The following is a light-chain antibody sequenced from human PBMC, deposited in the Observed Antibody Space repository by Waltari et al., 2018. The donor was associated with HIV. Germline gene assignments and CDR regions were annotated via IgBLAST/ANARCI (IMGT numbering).Light chain of an antibody. Sequence: QSALTQPASVSGSPGQSITISCTGTSTDIGGYNYVSWYQQHPGTVPKLMIYEVNNRPSGVPNRFSGSTAGTTASRTISGLQAEDEADYYCSSYTSTNTLARGFGGGTKLTVL. CDR2: EVN. CDR3: SSYTSTNTLARG. J-gene: IGLJ2*01. CDR1: STDIGGYNY. V-gene: IGLV2-14*03.